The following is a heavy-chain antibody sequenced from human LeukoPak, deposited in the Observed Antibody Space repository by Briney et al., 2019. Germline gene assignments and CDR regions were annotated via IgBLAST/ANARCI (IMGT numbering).Heavy chain of an antibody. D-gene: IGHD6-13*01. CDR1: GFTFSSYY. CDR3: ANYRQSITAAGNSREFADY. J-gene: IGHJ4*02. V-gene: IGHV3-23*01. Sequence: GRSLRLSCAASGFTFSSYYMIWVRQAPGKGLEWVSVISVSGDWTYYADSVKGRFTISRDNSKNTLYLQMNSLRAEDTAVYYCANYRQSITAAGNSREFADYWGQGTLVTVSS. CDR2: ISVSGDWT.